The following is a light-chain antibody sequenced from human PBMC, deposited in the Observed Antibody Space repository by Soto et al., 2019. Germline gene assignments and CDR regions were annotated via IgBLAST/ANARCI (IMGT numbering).Light chain of an antibody. V-gene: IGKV4-1*01. CDR1: QTVLYSSNNKNY. Sequence: DIVMTQSPGSLAVSLGERATINCNASQTVLYSSNNKNYLAWYQQKPGQPPKLLIYWASTRESGVPDRFSGSGSGTDFTLTISSLQAEDVAVYYCQQYYSTHWTFGQGTKVDI. CDR3: QQYYSTHWT. J-gene: IGKJ1*01. CDR2: WAS.